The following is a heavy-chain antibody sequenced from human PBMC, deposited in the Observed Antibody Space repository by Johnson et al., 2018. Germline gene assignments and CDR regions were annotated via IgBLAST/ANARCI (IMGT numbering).Heavy chain of an antibody. D-gene: IGHD5-18*01. J-gene: IGHJ6*03. CDR3: ARGPNAAMARDYYYYMDV. V-gene: IGHV3-30*04. CDR2: ISYDGSNK. Sequence: QVQLVQSGGGVVQPGRSLRLSCAASGFTFSSYAMHWVRQAPGKGLEWVAFISYDGSNKYYADSVKGRFTISRDNSKNTLYLQMNSLRAEDTTVFYCARGPNAAMARDYYYYMDVWGKGTPVTVSS. CDR1: GFTFSSYA.